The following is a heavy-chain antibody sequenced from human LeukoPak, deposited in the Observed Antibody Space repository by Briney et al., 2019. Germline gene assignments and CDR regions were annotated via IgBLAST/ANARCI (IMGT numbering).Heavy chain of an antibody. CDR2: INPTGTTT. V-gene: IGHV1-46*01. J-gene: IGHJ4*02. CDR3: AREEYSSSWFYY. D-gene: IGHD6-13*01. CDR1: GYTFINNW. Sequence: ASVKVSCKASGYTFINNWMHWVRQAPGQGLEWVGLINPTGTTTLYAQKFQGRVTLTRDMSTSTDYMELRSLKSEDTAVYYCAREEYSSSWFYYWGQGTLVTVSS.